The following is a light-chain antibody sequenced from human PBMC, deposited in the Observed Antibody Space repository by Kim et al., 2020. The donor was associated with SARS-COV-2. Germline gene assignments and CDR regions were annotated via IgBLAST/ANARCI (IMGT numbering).Light chain of an antibody. CDR2: DVS. V-gene: IGKV1-17*03. CDR3: LQHKTFPYT. CDR1: QGISRF. J-gene: IGKJ2*01. Sequence: SASLGDRVTITCRASQGISRFLAWFQQKAGKVPKRLIYDVSTLQSGVPSRFSDSGSGTEFTLTITSLQPEDFATYFCLQHKTFPYTFGQGTKLEI.